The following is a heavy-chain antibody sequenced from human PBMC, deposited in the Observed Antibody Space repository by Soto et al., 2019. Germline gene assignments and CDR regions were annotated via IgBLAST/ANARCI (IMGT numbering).Heavy chain of an antibody. CDR3: ARQENSIAARFDY. V-gene: IGHV4-39*01. CDR1: GGSISSSSYY. D-gene: IGHD6-6*01. Sequence: TLSLTCTVSGGSISSSSYYWGWIRQPPGKGLEWIGSIYYSGSTYYNPSLKSRVTISVDTSKNQFSLKLSSVTAADTAVYYCARQENSIAARFDYGGQGTPVTLSS. J-gene: IGHJ4*02. CDR2: IYYSGST.